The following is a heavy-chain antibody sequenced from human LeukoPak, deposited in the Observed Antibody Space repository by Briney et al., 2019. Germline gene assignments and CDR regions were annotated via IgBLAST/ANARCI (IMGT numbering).Heavy chain of an antibody. CDR2: ISGSGGST. CDR1: GFTFSSYA. D-gene: IGHD6-13*01. V-gene: IGHV3-23*01. Sequence: GGSLRLSCAASGFTFSSYAMSWVRQAPGKGLEWVSAISGSGGSTYYADSVKGRFTISRDNSKNTLYLQMNSLRAEDTAVYYCARDPGGSSWYDYWGQGTLVTVSS. J-gene: IGHJ4*02. CDR3: ARDPGGSSWYDY.